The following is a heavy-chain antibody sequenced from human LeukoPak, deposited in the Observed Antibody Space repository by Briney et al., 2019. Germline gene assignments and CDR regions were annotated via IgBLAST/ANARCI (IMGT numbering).Heavy chain of an antibody. CDR2: IYDSGST. Sequence: PSETLSLTCAVSGGSISSSNWWSWVRQPPGKGLEWIGEIYDSGSTNYNPSLKSRVTISVDKSKNQFSLKLSSVTAADTAVYYCARDESNYYDSSGSNWFDPWGQGTLVTVSS. J-gene: IGHJ5*02. V-gene: IGHV4-4*02. D-gene: IGHD3-22*01. CDR3: ARDESNYYDSSGSNWFDP. CDR1: GGSISSSNW.